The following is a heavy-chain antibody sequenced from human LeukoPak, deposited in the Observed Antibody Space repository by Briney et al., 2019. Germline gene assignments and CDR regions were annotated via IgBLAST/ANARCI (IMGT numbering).Heavy chain of an antibody. CDR3: ARAGYFDWLNYFDY. CDR1: GGSISSSSYY. D-gene: IGHD3-9*01. V-gene: IGHV4-39*01. CDR2: IYYSGST. J-gene: IGHJ4*02. Sequence: PSETLSLTCTVSGGSISSSSYYWGWIRQPPGKGLEWIGSIYYSGSTYYNPSLKSRVTISVDTSKNQFSLKLSSVTAADTAVYYCARAGYFDWLNYFDYWGQGTLVTVSS.